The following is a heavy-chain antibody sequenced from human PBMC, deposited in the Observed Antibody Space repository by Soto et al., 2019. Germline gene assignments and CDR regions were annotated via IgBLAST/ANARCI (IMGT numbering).Heavy chain of an antibody. CDR2: IDPSDSYT. CDR1: GYSFTSYW. CDR3: ASQQGVITMIVVHAFDI. D-gene: IGHD3-22*01. Sequence: EVQLVQSGAEVKKPGESLRISCKGSGYSFTSYWISWVRQMPGKGLEWMGRIDPSDSYTNYSPSFQGHVTISADKSISTAYLQWSSLKASDTAMYDCASQQGVITMIVVHAFDIWGQGTMVTVSS. V-gene: IGHV5-10-1*01. J-gene: IGHJ3*02.